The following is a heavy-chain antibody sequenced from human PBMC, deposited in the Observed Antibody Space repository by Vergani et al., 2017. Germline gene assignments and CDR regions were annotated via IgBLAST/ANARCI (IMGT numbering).Heavy chain of an antibody. D-gene: IGHD1-1*01. CDR2: IYTSGST. CDR3: ARDGSPNVGFDP. V-gene: IGHV4-59*10. J-gene: IGHJ5*02. Sequence: QVQLQQWGAGLLKPSETLSLTCAVYGGSFSGYYWSWIRQPAGKGLEWIGRIYTSGSTNYNPSLKSRVTISVDTSKNQFSLKLSSVTAADTAVYYCARDGSPNVGFDPWGQGTLVTVSS. CDR1: GGSFSGYY.